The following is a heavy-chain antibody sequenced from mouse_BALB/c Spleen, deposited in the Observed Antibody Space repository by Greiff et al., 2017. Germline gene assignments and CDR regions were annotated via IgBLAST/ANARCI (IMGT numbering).Heavy chain of an antibody. D-gene: IGHD1-1*01. CDR3: AITTVVADYYAMDY. Sequence: EVQLQQSGPELVKPGASVKIPCKASGYTFTDYNMDWVKQSHGKSLEWIGDINPNNGGTIYNQKFKGKATLTVDKSSSTAYMELRSLTSEDTAVYYCAITTVVADYYAMDYWGQGTSVTVSS. CDR2: INPNNGGT. CDR1: GYTFTDYN. J-gene: IGHJ4*01. V-gene: IGHV1-18*01.